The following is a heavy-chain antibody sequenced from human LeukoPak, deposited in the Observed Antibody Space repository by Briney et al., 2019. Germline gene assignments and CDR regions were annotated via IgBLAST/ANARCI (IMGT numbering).Heavy chain of an antibody. Sequence: SETLSLTCTVSGGSISSYYWSWIRQPAGKGLEWIGYIYYSGSTNSNPSLKSRVTISVGTSKNQFSLKLSSVTAADTAVYYCARGDNTLGYCRGGSCYSYYFDYWGQGTLVTVSS. V-gene: IGHV4-59*01. D-gene: IGHD2-15*01. CDR2: IYYSGST. CDR1: GGSISSYY. J-gene: IGHJ4*02. CDR3: ARGDNTLGYCRGGSCYSYYFDY.